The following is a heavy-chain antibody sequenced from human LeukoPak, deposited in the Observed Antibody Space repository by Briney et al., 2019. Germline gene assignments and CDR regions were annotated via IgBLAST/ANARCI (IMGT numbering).Heavy chain of an antibody. Sequence: GGSLRLSCAASGFTFSSYWMSWVRQAPGKGLEWVANINQGGTEKFYVDSVKGRFTISRDNAENSLYLQMNSLRAEDTAVYYCAREHYFYHMDGWGEGTTVTVSS. CDR3: AREHYFYHMDG. CDR1: GFTFSSYW. CDR2: INQGGTEK. V-gene: IGHV3-7*01. J-gene: IGHJ6*03.